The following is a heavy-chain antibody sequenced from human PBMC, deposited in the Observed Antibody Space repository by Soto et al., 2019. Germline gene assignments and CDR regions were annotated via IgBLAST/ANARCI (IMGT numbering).Heavy chain of an antibody. CDR1: GVSVTTSYSS. CDR2: VYYPGNP. Sequence: QLQLQESGPGLVQPSEPLSLTCTVSGVSVTTSYSSWGWFRPTPGQGRAWIGSVYYPGNPNYKPSLERRVTSSVDPAQNQFSLMLTSVTAADTAVYFCARQPTHAEITAYATHYVDSWGQGTLITVSS. CDR3: ARQPTHAEITAYATHYVDS. D-gene: IGHD2-21*01. V-gene: IGHV4-39*01. J-gene: IGHJ4*02.